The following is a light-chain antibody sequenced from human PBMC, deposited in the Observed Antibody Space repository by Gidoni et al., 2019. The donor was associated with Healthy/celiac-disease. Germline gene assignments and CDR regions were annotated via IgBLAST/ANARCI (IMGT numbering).Light chain of an antibody. CDR1: QSLLDRHDGNTY. J-gene: IGKJ4*01. Sequence: SVMTQTPLSLPVTPGASAAISCRSSQSLLDRHDGNTYLDWYLQKPGQSPPLLIYTLPYHASGVPDRFSGSGSGTDFTLKISRVEAEDVGVYYCMQRIECPSRLTFGGGTKVEIK. CDR2: TLP. V-gene: IGKV2-40*01. CDR3: MQRIECPSRLT.